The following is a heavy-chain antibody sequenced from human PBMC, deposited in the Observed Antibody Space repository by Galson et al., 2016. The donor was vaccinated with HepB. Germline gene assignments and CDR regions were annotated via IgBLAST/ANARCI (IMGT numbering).Heavy chain of an antibody. D-gene: IGHD5-12*01. CDR3: ARGLGYDDGMDV. V-gene: IGHV1-69*13. J-gene: IGHJ6*02. CDR2: IIPTVDTA. CDR1: GGSFSSHA. Sequence: SVKVSCKAFGGSFSSHAISWVRQAPGQGLEWMGGIIPTVDTAKYAQKFQGRVTITADESTTTIYMDVSSLRYEETAVYYCARGLGYDDGMDVWGQGTTVTVSS.